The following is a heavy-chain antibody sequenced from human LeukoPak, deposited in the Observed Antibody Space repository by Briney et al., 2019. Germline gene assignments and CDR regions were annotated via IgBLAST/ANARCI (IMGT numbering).Heavy chain of an antibody. CDR2: IGNSDDGR. CDR1: GFTFSSYA. V-gene: IGHV3-23*01. J-gene: IGHJ3*02. D-gene: IGHD6-13*01. Sequence: HSGGSLRLSCAASGFTFSSYAMSWVRQAPGKGLEWVSAIGNSDDGRYYADSAKGRFTISRDNAKNTLYLQMNSLRAEDTAVYYCARGSSSWYNAYDIWGQGTMVTVSS. CDR3: ARGSSSWYNAYDI.